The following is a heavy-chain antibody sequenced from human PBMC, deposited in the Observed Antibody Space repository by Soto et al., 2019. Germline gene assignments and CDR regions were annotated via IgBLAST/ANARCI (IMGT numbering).Heavy chain of an antibody. J-gene: IGHJ3*02. CDR3: ARDRSGYYDSSGYPDAFDI. Sequence: GASVKVSCKASGYTFTSYYMHWVRLAPGQGLEWMGIINPSGGSTSYAQKFQGRVTMTRDTSTSTVYMELSSLRSEDTAVYYCARDRSGYYDSSGYPDAFDIWGQGTMVTVSS. V-gene: IGHV1-46*01. CDR1: GYTFTSYY. D-gene: IGHD3-22*01. CDR2: INPSGGST.